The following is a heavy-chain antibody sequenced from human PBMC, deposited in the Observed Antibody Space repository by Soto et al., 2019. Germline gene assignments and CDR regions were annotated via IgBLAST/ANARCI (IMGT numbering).Heavy chain of an antibody. Sequence: GGSLRLSCAASGFTFSSYAMHWVRKAPGKGLEWVAVISYDGSNKYYADTVKGRFTISRDNSKNTLYLQMNSLRAEDTAVYYCARDGGIAAAGPYFDYWGQGTLVTVSS. V-gene: IGHV3-30-3*01. CDR1: GFTFSSYA. J-gene: IGHJ4*02. D-gene: IGHD6-13*01. CDR2: ISYDGSNK. CDR3: ARDGGIAAAGPYFDY.